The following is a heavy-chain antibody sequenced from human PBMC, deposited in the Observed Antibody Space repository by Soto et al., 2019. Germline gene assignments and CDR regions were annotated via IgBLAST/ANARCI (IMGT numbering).Heavy chain of an antibody. CDR1: GFTFNSHT. V-gene: IGHV3-48*04. CDR3: TRELGATGY. J-gene: IGHJ4*02. D-gene: IGHD1-26*01. CDR2: ISDSSSSI. Sequence: GGSLRLSCAASGFTFNSHTMNWVRQAPGKGLEWLSYISDSSSSIYYADSVKGRFTVSRDNAKNSLFLQMNSLRAEDTAAYYCTRELGATGYWGQGTLVTVSS.